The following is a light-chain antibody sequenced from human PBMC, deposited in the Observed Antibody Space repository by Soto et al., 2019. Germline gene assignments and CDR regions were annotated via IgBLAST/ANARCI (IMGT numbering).Light chain of an antibody. CDR3: QQYDSSPRLT. Sequence: EIVLTQSPGTLSLSPGDRATLSCRASQNLSSSYLAWYQQKLGQAPRLLLYGASSRATGIPDRFSGSVSGTDFILTISRLEPEDFAVYYCQQYDSSPRLTFGGGTKVEIK. CDR1: QNLSSSY. V-gene: IGKV3-20*01. J-gene: IGKJ4*01. CDR2: GAS.